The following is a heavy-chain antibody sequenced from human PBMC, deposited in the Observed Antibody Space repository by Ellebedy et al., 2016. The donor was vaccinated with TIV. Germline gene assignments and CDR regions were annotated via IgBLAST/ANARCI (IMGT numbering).Heavy chain of an antibody. D-gene: IGHD5-24*01. CDR3: AKRVMATIGLYYYYGMDV. CDR1: GFTFSSYA. J-gene: IGHJ6*02. V-gene: IGHV3-23*01. CDR2: ISGSGGST. Sequence: GESLKISXAASGFTFSSYAMSWVRQAPGKGLEWVSAISGSGGSTYYADSVKGRFTISRDNSKNTLYLQMNSLRAEDTAVYYCAKRVMATIGLYYYYGMDVWGQGTTVTVSS.